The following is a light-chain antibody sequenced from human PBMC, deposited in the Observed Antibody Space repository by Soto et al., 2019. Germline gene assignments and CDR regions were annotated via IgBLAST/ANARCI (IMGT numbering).Light chain of an antibody. Sequence: QSALTQPRSVSGSPGQSVTISCSGTSSDVGGYNYVSWYQHHAGRAPKLIICDVSKRPSGVPDRFSGSKSGNTASLTLSGLQSEDDADYYCCSYAGSSVLVFGGGTKLTVL. CDR1: SSDVGGYNY. V-gene: IGLV2-11*01. J-gene: IGLJ2*01. CDR3: CSYAGSSVLV. CDR2: DVS.